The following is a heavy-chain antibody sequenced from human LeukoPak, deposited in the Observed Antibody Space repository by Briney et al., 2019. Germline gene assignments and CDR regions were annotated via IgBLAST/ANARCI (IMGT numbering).Heavy chain of an antibody. Sequence: SETLSLTCTVSGGSISSYYWSWIRQPPGKGLEWIGYIYTNGSTNYNPSLKSRVTISVDTSKNQFSLKLSSVTAADTAVYYCARRVEYYDFWSGYYKGIAYFDYWGQGTLVTVSS. CDR2: IYTNGST. D-gene: IGHD3-3*01. J-gene: IGHJ4*02. V-gene: IGHV4-4*09. CDR3: ARRVEYYDFWSGYYKGIAYFDY. CDR1: GGSISSYY.